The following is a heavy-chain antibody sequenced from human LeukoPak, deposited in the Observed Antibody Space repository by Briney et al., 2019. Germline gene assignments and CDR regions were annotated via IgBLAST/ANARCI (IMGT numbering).Heavy chain of an antibody. CDR2: ISSNGDNT. J-gene: IGHJ4*02. CDR1: GFTFSTYV. Sequence: PGGSLRLSCSVSGFTFSTYVMHWVRQAPGKGLEYVSAISSNGDNTYYADSVKGRSTISRDNSKNTLYLQMSSLRADDTAVYYCVRGTGYWGQGTLVTVFS. V-gene: IGHV3-64D*06. CDR3: VRGTGY.